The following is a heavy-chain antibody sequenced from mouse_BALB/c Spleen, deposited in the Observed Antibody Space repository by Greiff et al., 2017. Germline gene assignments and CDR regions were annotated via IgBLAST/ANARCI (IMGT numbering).Heavy chain of an antibody. CDR3: ARDLLGFAY. CDR1: GFAFSSYD. CDR2: ISDGGSYT. J-gene: IGHJ3*01. V-gene: IGHV5-4*02. Sequence: EVKVVESGGGLVKPGGSLKLSCAASGFAFSSYDMSWVRQTPEKRLEWVATISDGGSYTYYPDSVKGRFTISRDNAKNNLYLQMSSLKSEDTAMYYCARDLLGFAYWGQGTLVTVSA.